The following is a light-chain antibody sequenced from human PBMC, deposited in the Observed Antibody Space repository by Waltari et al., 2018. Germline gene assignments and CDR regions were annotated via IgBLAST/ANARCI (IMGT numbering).Light chain of an antibody. CDR3: QQYNTYPFT. V-gene: IGKV1-5*03. Sequence: DLQMTQSPSTLSASIGDRVTITCRASQSISNWLAWYQQIPGKAPKLLIYMASSLETGVPSRFRGSGSGTEFTLTISSLQPGDFATYYCQQYNTYPFTFGLGTKLESK. CDR2: MAS. CDR1: QSISNW. J-gene: IGKJ2*01.